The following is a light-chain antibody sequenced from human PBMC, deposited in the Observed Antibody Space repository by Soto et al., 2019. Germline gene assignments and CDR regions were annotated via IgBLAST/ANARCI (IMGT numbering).Light chain of an antibody. CDR1: QSISYW. V-gene: IGKV1-5*03. Sequence: DIQMTQSPSTLSASVGDRVTITCRASQSISYWLAWYQQKPGKAPNLLIYKASTLESGVPSRFSGSGSGTEFTLTISSLQPDDFATYYCQQYNIYWTFGPGTKVEIK. CDR3: QQYNIYWT. CDR2: KAS. J-gene: IGKJ1*01.